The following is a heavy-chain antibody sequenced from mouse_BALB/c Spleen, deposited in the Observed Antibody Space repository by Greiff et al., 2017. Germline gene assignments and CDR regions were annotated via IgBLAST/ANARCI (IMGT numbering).Heavy chain of an antibody. D-gene: IGHD2-4*01. V-gene: IGHV1S56*01. CDR2: IYPGDGST. CDR3: ARGVITTAVDY. J-gene: IGHJ4*01. CDR1: GYTFTSYY. Sequence: QVQLQQSGPELVKPGASVQMSCKASGYTFTSYYIHWVKQRPGQGLEWIGWIYPGDGSTKYNEKFKGKTTLTADKSSSTAYMLLSSLTSEDSAIYFRARGVITTAVDYWGQGTSVTVSS.